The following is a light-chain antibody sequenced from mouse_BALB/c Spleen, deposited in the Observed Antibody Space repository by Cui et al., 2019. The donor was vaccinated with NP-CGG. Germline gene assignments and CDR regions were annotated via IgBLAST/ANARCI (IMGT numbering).Light chain of an antibody. CDR2: GTN. CDR3: ALWYSNHWV. J-gene: IGLJ1*01. CDR1: TGAVTTSNY. V-gene: IGLV1*01. Sequence: QAVVTQESAVTTSPGETVTLSCRSSTGAVTTSNYANWVQEKPDHLFTGLIGGTNNRAPGVPARFSGSLIGDKAVLTITGAQTGDEAIYFCALWYSNHWVFGGGTKLTVL.